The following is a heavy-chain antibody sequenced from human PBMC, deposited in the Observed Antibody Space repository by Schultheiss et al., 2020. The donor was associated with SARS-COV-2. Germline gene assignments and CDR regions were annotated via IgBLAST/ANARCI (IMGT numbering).Heavy chain of an antibody. CDR3: ARGLYSSSWYSSYYYGMDV. V-gene: IGHV4-34*01. J-gene: IGHJ6*02. CDR1: GGSISSYY. Sequence: SETLSLTCTVSGGSISSYYWGWIRQPPGKGLEWIGEINHSGSTNYNPSLKSRVTISVDTSKNQFSLKLSSVTAADTAVYYCARGLYSSSWYSSYYYGMDVWGQGTTVTVSS. CDR2: INHSGST. D-gene: IGHD6-13*01.